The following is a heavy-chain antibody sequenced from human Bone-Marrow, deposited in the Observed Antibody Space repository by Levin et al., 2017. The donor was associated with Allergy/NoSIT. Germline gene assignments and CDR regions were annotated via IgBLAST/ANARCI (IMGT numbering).Heavy chain of an antibody. CDR1: GGSISSYY. J-gene: IGHJ4*02. CDR2: IYYSGST. CDR3: ARGGGYCSSTSCSNVLRYFDWLGGENYYFDY. D-gene: IGHD2-2*01. V-gene: IGHV4-59*01. Sequence: SETLSLTCTVSGGSISSYYWSWIRQPPGKGLEWIGYIYYSGSTNYNPSLKSRVTISVDTSKNQFSLKLSSVTAADTAVYYCARGGGYCSSTSCSNVLRYFDWLGGENYYFDYWGQGTLVTVSS.